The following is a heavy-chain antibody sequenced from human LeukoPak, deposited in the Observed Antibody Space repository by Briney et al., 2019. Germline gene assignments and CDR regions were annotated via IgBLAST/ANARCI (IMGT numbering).Heavy chain of an antibody. CDR2: TYYSGST. V-gene: IGHV4-59*01. CDR3: ARDRGGYCSGGSCYPRFDI. J-gene: IGHJ3*02. D-gene: IGHD2-15*01. CDR1: GGSISSYY. Sequence: SETLSLTCTVSGGSISSYYWSWIRQPPGKGLEWIGYTYYSGSTNYNPSLKSRVTISVDTSKNQFSLKLSSVTAADTAVYYCARDRGGYCSGGSCYPRFDIWGQGTMVTVSS.